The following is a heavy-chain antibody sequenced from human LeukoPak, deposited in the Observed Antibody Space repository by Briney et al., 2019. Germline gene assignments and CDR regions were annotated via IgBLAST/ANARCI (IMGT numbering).Heavy chain of an antibody. CDR2: ISSSSSYI. V-gene: IGHV3-21*01. J-gene: IGHJ4*02. CDR3: ARDSGVKFLEWLFDY. D-gene: IGHD3-3*01. CDR1: GFTFSSYS. Sequence: GGSLRLSCAASGFTFSSYSMNWVRQAPGKGLEWVSSISSSSSYIYYADSVKGRFTISRDNAKNSLYLQMNSLRAEDTAVYYCARDSGVKFLEWLFDYWGQGTLVTVSS.